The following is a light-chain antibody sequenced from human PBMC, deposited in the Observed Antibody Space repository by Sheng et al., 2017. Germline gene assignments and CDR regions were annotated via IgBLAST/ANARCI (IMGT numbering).Light chain of an antibody. CDR1: STDVGTYNY. Sequence: QSALTQPPSASGSPGQSVTISCTGTSTDVGTYNYVSWYQQHPGKAPKLMIYEVTKRPSGVPDRFSGSKSGNTASLTVSGLQADDEADYYCSSYTSTNVVFGGGTKLTVL. J-gene: IGLJ3*02. CDR2: EVT. CDR3: SSYTSTNVV. V-gene: IGLV2-8*01.